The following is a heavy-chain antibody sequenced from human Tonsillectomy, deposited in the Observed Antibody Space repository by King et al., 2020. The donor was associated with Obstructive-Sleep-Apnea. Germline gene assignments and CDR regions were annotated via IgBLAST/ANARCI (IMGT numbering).Heavy chain of an antibody. D-gene: IGHD3-3*01. CDR1: GFTFSTYS. V-gene: IGHV3-48*01. CDR3: VNNYDFWSGYYPYGMDV. J-gene: IGHJ6*02. Sequence: QLVQSGGGLVQPGGSLRLSCVASGFTFSTYSMNWVRQDPGKVLEWISHISSSSSTTYYADSVKGRLTISRDKAKNSLYLQMNSLRAEDTAVYYCVNNYDFWSGYYPYGMDVWGQGTTVTVSS. CDR2: ISSSSSTT.